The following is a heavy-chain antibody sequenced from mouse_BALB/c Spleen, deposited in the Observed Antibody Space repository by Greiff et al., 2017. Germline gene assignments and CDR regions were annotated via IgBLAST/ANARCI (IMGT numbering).Heavy chain of an antibody. Sequence: QVQLKESGAELVRPGSSVKISCKASGYAFSSYWMNWVKQRPGQGLEWIGQIYPGDGDTNYNGKFKGKATLTADKSSSTAYMQLSSLTSEDSAVYLCARGSSLAWFAYWGQGTLVTVSA. CDR1: GYAFSSYW. CDR3: ARGSSLAWFAY. D-gene: IGHD1-1*01. CDR2: IYPGDGDT. J-gene: IGHJ3*01. V-gene: IGHV1-80*01.